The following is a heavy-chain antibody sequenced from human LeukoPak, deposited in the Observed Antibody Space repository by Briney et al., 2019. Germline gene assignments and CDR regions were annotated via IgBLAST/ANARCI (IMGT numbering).Heavy chain of an antibody. J-gene: IGHJ4*02. V-gene: IGHV4-59*01. CDR1: GGSISSYY. Sequence: SETLSLTCTVSGGSISSYYWSWIRQPPGKGLEWIGYTFYSGSTNYNPSLKSRVTISVDTSKNQFSLKLSSVTAADTAVYYCARAEQDGWFGAPRPSHYFDYWGQGTLVTVSS. D-gene: IGHD3-10*01. CDR3: ARAEQDGWFGAPRPSHYFDY. CDR2: TFYSGST.